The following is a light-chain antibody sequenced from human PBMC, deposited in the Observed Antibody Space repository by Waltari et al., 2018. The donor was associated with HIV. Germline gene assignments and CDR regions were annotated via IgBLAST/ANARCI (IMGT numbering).Light chain of an antibody. V-gene: IGKV4-1*01. J-gene: IGKJ4*01. Sequence: DIVMTQSPDSLVVSLGERATINCKSSRSVLSISNDRNYLAWYQQKSGQPPRLLIYWASSRESGFPARFSGSGSRTDFTLTINSLQAEDVAVYYCQQYYTTPLTFGGGTKVEIK. CDR3: QQYYTTPLT. CDR1: RSVLSISNDRNY. CDR2: WAS.